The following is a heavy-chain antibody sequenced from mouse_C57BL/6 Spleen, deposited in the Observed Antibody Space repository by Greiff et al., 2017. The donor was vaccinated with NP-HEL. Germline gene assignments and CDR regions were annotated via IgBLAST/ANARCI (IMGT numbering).Heavy chain of an antibody. V-gene: IGHV5-17*01. D-gene: IGHD1-1*01. CDR1: GFTFSDYG. J-gene: IGHJ2*01. CDR2: ISSGSSTI. Sequence: EVQRVESGGGLVKPGGSLKLSCAASGFTFSDYGMHWVRQAPEKGLEWVAYISSGSSTIYYADTVKGRFTISRDNAKNTLFLQMTSLRSEDTAMYYCARWITTVVANYFDYWGQGTTLTVSS. CDR3: ARWITTVVANYFDY.